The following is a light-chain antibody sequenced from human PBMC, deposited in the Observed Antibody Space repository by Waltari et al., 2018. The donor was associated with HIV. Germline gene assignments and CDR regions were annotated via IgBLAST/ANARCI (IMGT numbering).Light chain of an antibody. Sequence: QSALTQPPSASGSPGQSLTISCTGTIGDVGGYDYVSWYQQHPGKAPNLLIYEVSERPPGVPARFSGSKSGTTASLTVSGLQAEDEADYHCMSYTGHNRWVFGGGTKLTVL. CDR3: MSYTGHNRWV. V-gene: IGLV2-8*01. CDR1: IGDVGGYDY. CDR2: EVS. J-gene: IGLJ3*02.